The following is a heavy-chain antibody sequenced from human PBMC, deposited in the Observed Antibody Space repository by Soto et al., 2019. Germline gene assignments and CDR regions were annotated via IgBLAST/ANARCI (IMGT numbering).Heavy chain of an antibody. CDR3: AKDHHDFWSGYSGY. Sequence: GSLRLSCAASGFTFSSYAMSWVRQAPGKGLEWVSAISGGGGSTYYADSVKGRFTISRDNSKNTLYLQMNSLRAEDTAVYYCAKDHHDFWSGYSGYWGQGTLVTVSS. V-gene: IGHV3-23*01. CDR1: GFTFSSYA. CDR2: ISGGGGST. J-gene: IGHJ4*02. D-gene: IGHD3-3*01.